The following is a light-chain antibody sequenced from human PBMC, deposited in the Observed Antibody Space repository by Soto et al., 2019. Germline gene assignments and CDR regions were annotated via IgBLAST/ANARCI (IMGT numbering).Light chain of an antibody. J-gene: IGKJ1*01. CDR1: QSISDW. V-gene: IGKV1-5*01. Sequence: DIQMTKSPSTLSASVGDRVTITCLASQSISDWLAWFQQKPGKAPKVXXYDASTLESGVPSRFSGSGSGTDFSLTISSLQYEDFAVYYCQQYDYWPRTFGQGTKVDIK. CDR2: DAS. CDR3: QQYDYWPRT.